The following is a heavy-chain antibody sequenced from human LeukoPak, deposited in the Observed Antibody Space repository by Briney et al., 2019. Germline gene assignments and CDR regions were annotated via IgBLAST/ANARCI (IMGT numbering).Heavy chain of an antibody. Sequence: GGSLRLSCAASGFTFSSYSMNWVRQAPGKGLEWVSSISSSSSYIYYADSVKGRFTISRDNAKNSLCLQMNSLRAEDTAVYYCARDGIVVVTAMGDAFDIWGQGTMVTVSS. J-gene: IGHJ3*02. V-gene: IGHV3-21*01. CDR2: ISSSSSYI. CDR3: ARDGIVVVTAMGDAFDI. CDR1: GFTFSSYS. D-gene: IGHD2-21*02.